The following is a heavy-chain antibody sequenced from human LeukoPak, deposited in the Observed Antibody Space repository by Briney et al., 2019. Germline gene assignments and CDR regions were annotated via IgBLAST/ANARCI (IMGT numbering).Heavy chain of an antibody. J-gene: IGHJ3*01. D-gene: IGHD2-21*02. CDR2: IYPGDSDT. V-gene: IGHV5-51*01. CDR3: AKSQAGGNSGHGFDV. Sequence: GESLKISCKGSGYSFTSYWIGWVRQMPGKGLEWMGIIYPGDSDTRYSPSFQGQVTISADKSISTAYLQWSSLKASDTAMYYCAKSQAGGNSGHGFDVWGQGTMVTVSS. CDR1: GYSFTSYW.